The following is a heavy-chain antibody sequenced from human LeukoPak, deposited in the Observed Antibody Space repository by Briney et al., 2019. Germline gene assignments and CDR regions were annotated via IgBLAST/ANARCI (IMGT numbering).Heavy chain of an antibody. CDR3: ARGITIFGVVTTPHTNYYYYMDV. CDR1: GGSISSYY. V-gene: IGHV4-59*01. Sequence: SETLSLTCTVSGGSISSYYWSWIRQPPGKGLEWIGYIYYSGSTNYNPSLKSRVTISVDTSKNQFSLKLSSVTAADTAVYYCARGITIFGVVTTPHTNYYYYMDVWGKGTTVTVSS. J-gene: IGHJ6*03. D-gene: IGHD3-3*01. CDR2: IYYSGST.